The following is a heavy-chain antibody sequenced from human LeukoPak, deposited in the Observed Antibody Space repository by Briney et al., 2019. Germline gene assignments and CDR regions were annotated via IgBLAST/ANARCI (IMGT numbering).Heavy chain of an antibody. V-gene: IGHV3-7*01. D-gene: IGHD2-2*01. J-gene: IGHJ4*02. CDR3: ASPYCSTTSCSTLHDF. Sequence: GGSLRLSCAASGFTFNNYWMNWVRQAPGKGLERVTKIKQDGAEKYYVDSVKGRFTISRDNAKSSLYLQMNSLRAEDTAVYYCASPYCSTTSCSTLHDFWGQGTLVTVSS. CDR1: GFTFNNYW. CDR2: IKQDGAEK.